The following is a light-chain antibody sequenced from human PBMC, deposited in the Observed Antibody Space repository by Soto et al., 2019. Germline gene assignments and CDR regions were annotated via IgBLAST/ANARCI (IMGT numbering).Light chain of an antibody. CDR2: AAS. J-gene: IGKJ1*01. CDR3: LQDYNYPRT. V-gene: IGKV1-6*01. Sequence: IQLTQSPSFLSASVGDRVTITCRASQGIRNDLGWYQQKPGKAPKLLIYAASSLQSGVPSRFSGSGSGTDSTLTISSLQPEDFATYYCLQDYNYPRTFGQGTKVDIK. CDR1: QGIRND.